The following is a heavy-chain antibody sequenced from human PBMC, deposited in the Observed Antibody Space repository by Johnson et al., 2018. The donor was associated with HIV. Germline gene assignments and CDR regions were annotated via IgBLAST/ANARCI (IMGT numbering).Heavy chain of an antibody. CDR2: MWYDGSNK. Sequence: VQLVESGGGVVQPGRSLRLSCAASGFTFSTYGMHWVRQAPGKGLEWVAVMWYDGSNKYYADSVKGRFTISRDYSKNTLYLQMNSLRAEDTAVYYCTRDTGEQQPAYRYAFDIWGQGTMVTVSS. D-gene: IGHD1/OR15-1a*01. J-gene: IGHJ3*02. CDR3: TRDTGEQQPAYRYAFDI. CDR1: GFTFSTYG. V-gene: IGHV3-33*01.